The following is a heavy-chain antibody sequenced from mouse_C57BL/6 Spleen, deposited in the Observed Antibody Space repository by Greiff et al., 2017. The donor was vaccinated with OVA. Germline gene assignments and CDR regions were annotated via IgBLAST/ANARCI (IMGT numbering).Heavy chain of an antibody. CDR2: ISNGGGST. CDR3: ARQGENWDGYFDV. Sequence: EVKVVESGGGLVQPGGSLKLSCAASGFTFSDYYMYWVRQTPEKRLEWVAYISNGGGSTYYPDTVKGRFTISRDNAKNTLYLQMSRLKSEDTAMYYCARQGENWDGYFDVWGTGTTVTVSS. V-gene: IGHV5-12*01. D-gene: IGHD4-1*01. J-gene: IGHJ1*03. CDR1: GFTFSDYY.